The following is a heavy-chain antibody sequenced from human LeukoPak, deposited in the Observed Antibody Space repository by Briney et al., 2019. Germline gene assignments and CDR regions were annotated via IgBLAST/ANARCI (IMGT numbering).Heavy chain of an antibody. CDR3: ARDDSSGYWSVFDY. CDR2: INHSGST. Sequence: SETLSLTCAVYGGSFSGYYWSWIRQPPGKGLEWIGEINHSGSTNYNPSLKSRVTISVDTSKNQFSLKLSSVTAADTAVYYCARDDSSGYWSVFDYWGQGTLVTVSS. V-gene: IGHV4-34*01. D-gene: IGHD3-22*01. CDR1: GGSFSGYY. J-gene: IGHJ4*02.